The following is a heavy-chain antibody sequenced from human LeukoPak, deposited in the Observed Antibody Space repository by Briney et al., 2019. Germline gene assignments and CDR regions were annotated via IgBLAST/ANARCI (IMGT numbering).Heavy chain of an antibody. CDR2: IYDNGGYA. Sequence: SETLSLTCTVSGGSITNYYWTWIRQPPGKGLEWIGYIYDNGGYANYNPSLKSRVIISVDSSKNQFSLKVSSVTAADTALYDCARVMGSGWTGFDYWGQGALVTVSS. D-gene: IGHD6-19*01. CDR1: GGSITNYY. V-gene: IGHV4-59*01. CDR3: ARVMGSGWTGFDY. J-gene: IGHJ4*02.